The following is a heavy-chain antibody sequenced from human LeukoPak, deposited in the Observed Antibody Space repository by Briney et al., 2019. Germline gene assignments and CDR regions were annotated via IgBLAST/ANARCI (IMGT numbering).Heavy chain of an antibody. CDR2: IWYDGSNK. Sequence: GGSLRLSCAASGFTFSSYGMHWVRQAPGKGLEWVAVIWYDGSNKYYADSVKGRFTISRDNSKNTLYLQTNSLRAEDTAVYYCARTTDYGDAFDYWGQGTLVTVSS. CDR3: ARTTDYGDAFDY. V-gene: IGHV3-33*01. CDR1: GFTFSSYG. D-gene: IGHD4-17*01. J-gene: IGHJ4*02.